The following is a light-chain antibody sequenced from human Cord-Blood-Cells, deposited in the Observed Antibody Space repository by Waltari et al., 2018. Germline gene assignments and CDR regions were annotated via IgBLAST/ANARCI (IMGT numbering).Light chain of an antibody. CDR3: CSYAGSYNYV. J-gene: IGLJ1*01. CDR2: DVS. Sequence: QSALTQPRSVSGSPGQSVTISCTGTSSDVGGYNYVSWYHHHPGKAPKLMIYDVSKRPSGVPDRFSGSKSGNAASLTISGLQAEDEADYYCCSYAGSYNYVFGTGTKVTVL. CDR1: SSDVGGYNY. V-gene: IGLV2-11*01.